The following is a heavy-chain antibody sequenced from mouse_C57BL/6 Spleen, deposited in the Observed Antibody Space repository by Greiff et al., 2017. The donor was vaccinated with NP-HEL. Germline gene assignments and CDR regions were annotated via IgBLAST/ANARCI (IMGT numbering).Heavy chain of an antibody. CDR2: IDPISGGT. CDR3: ARFSSIITTVVAYFDY. CDR1: GYTFTSYW. V-gene: IGHV1-72*01. J-gene: IGHJ2*01. Sequence: QVQLQQPGAELVKPGASVKLSCKASGYTFTSYWMHWVKQRPGRGLEWIGRIDPISGGTKYNEKFKSKATLTVDKPSSTAYMQLSSLTSEDSAVYYCARFSSIITTVVAYFDYWGQGTTLTVSS. D-gene: IGHD1-1*01.